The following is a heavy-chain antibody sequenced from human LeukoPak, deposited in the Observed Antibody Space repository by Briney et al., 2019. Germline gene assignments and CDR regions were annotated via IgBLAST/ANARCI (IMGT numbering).Heavy chain of an antibody. D-gene: IGHD3-3*01. CDR1: GFTFSSYS. J-gene: IGHJ4*02. V-gene: IGHV3-21*01. CDR2: ISSSSSYI. Sequence: GGSLRLSCAASGFTFSSYSMNWVRQAPGKGLEWVSSISSSSSYIYYADSVKGRFTISRDNAKNSLYLQMNSLRAEDTAVYYCARDGFGEWLSPTNYWGQGTLVTVSS. CDR3: ARDGFGEWLSPTNY.